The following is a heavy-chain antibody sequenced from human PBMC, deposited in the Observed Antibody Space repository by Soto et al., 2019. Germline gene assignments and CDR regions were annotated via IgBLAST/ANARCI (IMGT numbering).Heavy chain of an antibody. V-gene: IGHV4-61*01. Sequence: PSETLSLTCTVSGGSVSSGSYYWSWIRQPPGKGLEWIGYIYYSGSTNYNPSLKSRVTISVDTSKNQFSLKLSSVTAADTAVYYCAMSVLPAPDFDYWGQGTLVTVSS. D-gene: IGHD2-15*01. CDR1: GGSVSSGSYY. CDR2: IYYSGST. CDR3: AMSVLPAPDFDY. J-gene: IGHJ4*02.